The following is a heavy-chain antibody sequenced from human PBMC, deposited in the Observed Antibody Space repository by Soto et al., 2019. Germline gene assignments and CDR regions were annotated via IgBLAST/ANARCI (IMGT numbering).Heavy chain of an antibody. V-gene: IGHV5-51*01. Sequence: GESLKISCKGSGYSLTSYWSGWVRQMHGKGLEWMGIIYPGDSDTRYSPSFQGQVTISADKSISTAYLQWSSLKASDTAMYYCARTSAAGKYYYGMDVWGQGTTVTV. CDR1: GYSLTSYW. D-gene: IGHD6-13*01. CDR2: IYPGDSDT. J-gene: IGHJ6*02. CDR3: ARTSAAGKYYYGMDV.